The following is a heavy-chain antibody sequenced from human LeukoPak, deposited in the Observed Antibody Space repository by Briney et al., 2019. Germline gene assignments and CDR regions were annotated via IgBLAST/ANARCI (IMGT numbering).Heavy chain of an antibody. D-gene: IGHD6-19*01. CDR2: ISSSSSYI. Sequence: PGGSLRLSCAASGFTFSSYSMNWVRQAPGEGLEWVSSISSSSSYIYYADSVKGRFTISRDNAKNSLYLQMNSLRAEDTAVYYCARRDSSGWYKPPDYWGQGTLVTVSS. CDR3: ARRDSSGWYKPPDY. J-gene: IGHJ4*02. V-gene: IGHV3-21*01. CDR1: GFTFSSYS.